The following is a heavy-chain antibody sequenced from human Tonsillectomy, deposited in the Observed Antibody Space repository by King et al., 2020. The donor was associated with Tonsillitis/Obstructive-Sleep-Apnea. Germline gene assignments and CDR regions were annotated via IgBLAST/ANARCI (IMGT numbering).Heavy chain of an antibody. CDR2: IYPGDSYT. Sequence: VQLVESGAAVRKPGESLKLSCKASGYSFTSHWIGWVRQMPGKGLDWMGIIYPGDSYTTYSPSFQGQVTISADRSISTAYLQWSSLKASDTAMYYCARRVLGYCSTSSCPDAFDIWGQGTMVTVSS. CDR1: GYSFTSHW. D-gene: IGHD2-2*01. V-gene: IGHV5-51*01. CDR3: ARRVLGYCSTSSCPDAFDI. J-gene: IGHJ3*02.